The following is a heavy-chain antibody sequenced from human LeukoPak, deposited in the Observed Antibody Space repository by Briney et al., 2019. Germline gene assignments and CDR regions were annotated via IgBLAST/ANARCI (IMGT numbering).Heavy chain of an antibody. CDR2: ISSSSSYI. CDR1: GFTFSSYS. CDR3: ARDRVVPGDFDY. Sequence: PGGSLRLSCAASGFTFSSYSMNWVRQAPGKGLEWVSSISSSSSYIYYADSVKGRFTISRDNAKNSLYLQMNSLGAEDTAVYYCARDRVVPGDFDYWGQGTLVTVSS. D-gene: IGHD2-2*01. V-gene: IGHV3-21*01. J-gene: IGHJ4*02.